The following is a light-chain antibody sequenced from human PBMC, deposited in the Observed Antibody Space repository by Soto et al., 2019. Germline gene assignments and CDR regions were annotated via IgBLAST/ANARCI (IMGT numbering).Light chain of an antibody. CDR1: QSINSD. J-gene: IGKJ4*01. V-gene: IGKV3-20*01. CDR3: QQYRSLPLT. Sequence: EIVMTQSPATLSVSPGETTRLSCRASQSINSDVAWYQQKVGQAPRLLIYLASRRATGIPDRFSGSGSGTDFALTISRLEPEDFAVYFCQQYRSLPLTFGGGTKVDIK. CDR2: LAS.